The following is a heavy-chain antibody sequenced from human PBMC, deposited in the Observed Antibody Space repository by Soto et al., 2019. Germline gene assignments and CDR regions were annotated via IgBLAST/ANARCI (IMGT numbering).Heavy chain of an antibody. CDR1: GGSVTSRNW. V-gene: IGHV4-4*02. CDR2: IHPSGTT. Sequence: TLSLTCTVSGGSVTSRNWWIWVRPPPGKGLEWIGAIHPSGTTDYNPSLKSRATISVDKSKNHFSLRLTSVTAADTALYYCARQELELDWFDPWGQGTLGTVSS. D-gene: IGHD1-7*01. J-gene: IGHJ5*02. CDR3: ARQELELDWFDP.